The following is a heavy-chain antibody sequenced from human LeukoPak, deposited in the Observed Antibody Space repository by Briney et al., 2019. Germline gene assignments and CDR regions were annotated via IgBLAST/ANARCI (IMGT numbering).Heavy chain of an antibody. V-gene: IGHV3-23*01. Sequence: GGSLRLSCAASGFTFSSYAMSWVRQAPGKGLEWVSAISGSGGSTYYADSVKGRFTTSRDNSKNTLYLQMNSLRAEDTAVYYCAKDLWFGELMMSPFDYWGQGTLVTVSS. D-gene: IGHD3-10*01. CDR1: GFTFSSYA. J-gene: IGHJ4*02. CDR2: ISGSGGST. CDR3: AKDLWFGELMMSPFDY.